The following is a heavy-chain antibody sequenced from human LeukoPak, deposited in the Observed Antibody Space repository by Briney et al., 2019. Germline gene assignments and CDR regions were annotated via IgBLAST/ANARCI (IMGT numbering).Heavy chain of an antibody. V-gene: IGHV3-15*01. CDR2: IKSKTDGGTT. Sequence: GGSLRLSCAASGLTFNNAWMNCVRQAPGKGLEWVGRIKSKTDGGTTDYAAPVKGRFTISRDDSENTLYLQMNSLKTEDTAVYYCTTVGSRGSGSSLQHWGQGTLVTVSS. CDR3: TTVGSRGSGSSLQH. CDR1: GLTFNNAW. J-gene: IGHJ1*01. D-gene: IGHD3-10*01.